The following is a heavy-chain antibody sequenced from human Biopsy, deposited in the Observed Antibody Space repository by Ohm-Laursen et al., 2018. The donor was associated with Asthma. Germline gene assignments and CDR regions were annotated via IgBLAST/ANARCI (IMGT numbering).Heavy chain of an antibody. J-gene: IGHJ4*02. CDR1: CFSLSRFGAD. D-gene: IGHD1-14*01. V-gene: IGHV2-70*04. Sequence: TQNPPLTCPLSCFSLSRFGADFNWIPPPPREGLEWLARIDWEEDKFYSTSLRTRLTISKGSSEDQVVLTMTNMGPVDTATYYCTRHNDYWGPGILVTVSS. CDR2: IDWEEDK. CDR3: TRHNDY.